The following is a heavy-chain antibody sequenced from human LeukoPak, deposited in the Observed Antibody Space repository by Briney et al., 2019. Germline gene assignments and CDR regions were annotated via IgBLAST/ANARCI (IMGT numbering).Heavy chain of an antibody. CDR2: ISTYNGYS. CDR3: AKNSSGGYSDY. D-gene: IGHD6-19*01. CDR1: GYTFTYSG. Sequence: ASVEVSCKTSGYTFTYSGITWVRQAPGQGLEWMGWISTYNGYSKYAQNLQGRVTMTADTSTSTAYMELSSLRSDDTAVYYCAKNSSGGYSDYWGQGTLVTVSS. V-gene: IGHV1-18*01. J-gene: IGHJ4*02.